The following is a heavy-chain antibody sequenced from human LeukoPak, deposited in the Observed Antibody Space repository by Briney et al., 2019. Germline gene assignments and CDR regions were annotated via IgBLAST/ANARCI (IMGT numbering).Heavy chain of an antibody. V-gene: IGHV1-46*03. CDR3: ARDRAFGLAPSIY. J-gene: IGHJ4*02. CDR2: INPSGGST. CDR1: GYIFTSYY. D-gene: IGHD3-16*01. Sequence: APVKVSCKASGYIFTSYYMHWVRQAPGQGLEWMGIINPSGGSTSYAQKFQGRVTMTRDTSTSTVYMELSSLRSEDTAVYYCARDRAFGLAPSIYWGQGTLVTVSS.